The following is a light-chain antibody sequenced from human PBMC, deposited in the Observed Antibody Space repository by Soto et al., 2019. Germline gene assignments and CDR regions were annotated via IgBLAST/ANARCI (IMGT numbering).Light chain of an antibody. V-gene: IGKV1-5*01. J-gene: IGKJ5*01. CDR3: QQFNSYPLT. CDR1: QSISSW. Sequence: DIQMTQSPSTLSASVGDRVTITCRASQSISSWLAWYQQKPGKAPKLLIYDASSLESGVPSRFSGSGSGTEFTLTISSLQPDDFATYYCQQFNSYPLTFGQGTRLEIK. CDR2: DAS.